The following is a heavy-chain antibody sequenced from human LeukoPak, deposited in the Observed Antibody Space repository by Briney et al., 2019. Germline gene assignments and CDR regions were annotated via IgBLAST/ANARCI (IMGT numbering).Heavy chain of an antibody. D-gene: IGHD3-3*01. V-gene: IGHV1-69*05. CDR3: ARGGAPDDFWSGYYTGIGFDY. CDR1: GGTFSSYA. CDR2: IIPIFGTA. J-gene: IGHJ4*02. Sequence: SVKVSCKASGGTFSSYAISWVRQAPGQGLEWMGRIIPIFGTANYAQKFQGRVTITTDESTSTAYMELSSLRSEDTAVYYCARGGAPDDFWSGYYTGIGFDYWGQGTLVTVSS.